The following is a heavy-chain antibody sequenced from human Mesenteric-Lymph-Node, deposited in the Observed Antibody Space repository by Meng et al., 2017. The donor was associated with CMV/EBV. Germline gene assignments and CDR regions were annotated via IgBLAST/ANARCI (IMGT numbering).Heavy chain of an antibody. CDR3: VRDQTLVATIRVHYYYYGMDV. V-gene: IGHV1-8*02. CDR1: GYTFTSYD. CDR2: MNPNSGNT. D-gene: IGHD5-12*01. Sequence: ASVKVSCKASGYTFTSYDINWVRQATGQGLEWMGWMNPNSGNTGYAQKFQGRVTMTRDTSISTAYMELSRLRSDDTAVYYCVRDQTLVATIRVHYYYYGMDVWGQGTTVTVSS. J-gene: IGHJ6*02.